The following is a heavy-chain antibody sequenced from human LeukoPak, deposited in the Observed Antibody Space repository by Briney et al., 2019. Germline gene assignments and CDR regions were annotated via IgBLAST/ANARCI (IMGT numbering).Heavy chain of an antibody. V-gene: IGHV3-33*06. D-gene: IGHD4-17*01. CDR1: GFTFSSYG. J-gene: IGHJ4*02. Sequence: PGGSLRLSCAASGFTFSSYGMHWVRQAPGKGLEWVAVIWYDGSNKYSADSVKGRFTISRDSSKNTLYLQMNSLRAEDTAVYYCAKGWRGDYAPVYFDYWGQGTLVTVSS. CDR3: AKGWRGDYAPVYFDY. CDR2: IWYDGSNK.